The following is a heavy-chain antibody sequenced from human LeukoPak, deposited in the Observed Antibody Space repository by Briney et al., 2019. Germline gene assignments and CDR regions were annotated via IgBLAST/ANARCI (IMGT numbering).Heavy chain of an antibody. CDR1: GYTFTSYD. CDR3: ARASSSWYTGDRYYFDY. CDR2: MNPHSGNT. D-gene: IGHD6-13*01. Sequence: GASVKVSFKASGYTFTSYDINWVRQATGQGLEWMGWMNPHSGNTGYAQNFQGRVTMTRNTSISTAYMELSSLRSEDTAVYYCARASSSWYTGDRYYFDYWGQGTLVTVSS. V-gene: IGHV1-8*01. J-gene: IGHJ4*02.